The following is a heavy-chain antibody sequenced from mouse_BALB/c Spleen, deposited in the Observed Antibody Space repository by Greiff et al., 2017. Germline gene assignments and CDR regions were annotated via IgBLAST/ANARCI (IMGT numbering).Heavy chain of an antibody. Sequence: EVHLVESGPGLVKPSQSLSLTCTVTGYSITSDYAWNWIRQFPGNKLEWMGYISYSGSTSYNPSLKSRISITRDTSKNQFFLQLNSVTTEDTATYYCARRGAHYYGGFAYWGQGTLVTVAA. V-gene: IGHV3-2*02. CDR3: ARRGAHYYGGFAY. CDR2: ISYSGST. J-gene: IGHJ3*01. CDR1: GYSITSDYA. D-gene: IGHD1-2*01.